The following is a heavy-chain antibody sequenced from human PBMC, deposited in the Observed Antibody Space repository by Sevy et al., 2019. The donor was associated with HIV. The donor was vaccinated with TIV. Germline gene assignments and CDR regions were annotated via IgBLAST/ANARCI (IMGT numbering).Heavy chain of an antibody. D-gene: IGHD6-13*01. CDR2: ISSRSSEI. J-gene: IGHJ6*02. CDR1: GFIFRDRY. V-gene: IGHV3-11*05. CDR3: AGDFMPVASAGTGALGV. Sequence: GESLKISCVASGFIFRDRYMSWIRQAPGKGLEWVSFISSRSSEINYADSVKGRFTVSRDNAKNSLYLQMNSLRAEDTAVYYWAGDFMPVASAGTGALGVWGQGTAVTVSS.